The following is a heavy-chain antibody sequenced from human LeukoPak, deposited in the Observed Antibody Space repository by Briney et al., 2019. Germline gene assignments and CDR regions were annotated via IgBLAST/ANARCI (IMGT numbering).Heavy chain of an antibody. D-gene: IGHD6-13*01. J-gene: IGHJ4*02. Sequence: GGSLRLSCAASGFTFSSYAMSWVRQAPGKGPEWVSAISGSGGSTYYADSVKGRFTISRDNSKNTLYLQMNSLRAEDTAVYYCATYTGYSINWSFVTVDYCGQGTLVTVSS. V-gene: IGHV3-23*01. CDR3: ATYTGYSINWSFVTVDY. CDR1: GFTFSSYA. CDR2: ISGSGGST.